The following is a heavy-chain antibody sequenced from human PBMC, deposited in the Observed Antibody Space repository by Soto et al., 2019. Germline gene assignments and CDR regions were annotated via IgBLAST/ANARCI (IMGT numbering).Heavy chain of an antibody. CDR2: IIPIFGTA. J-gene: IGHJ5*02. V-gene: IGHV1-69*13. D-gene: IGHD1-1*01. Sequence: ASVKVSCKASGCTFSSYAISCVRQAPGQVLEWMGGIIPIFGTANYAQKFQGRVTITADESTSTAYMELSSLRSEDTAVYYCAREGSHSAYNFAIGIQLWSFDRWGQGLPVTVSS. CDR1: GCTFSSYA. CDR3: AREGSHSAYNFAIGIQLWSFDR.